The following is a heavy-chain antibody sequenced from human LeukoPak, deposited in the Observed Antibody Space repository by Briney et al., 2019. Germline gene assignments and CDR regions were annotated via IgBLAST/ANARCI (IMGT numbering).Heavy chain of an antibody. CDR1: GFTLSNAW. J-gene: IGHJ4*02. CDR3: TTVRRYFDWLPY. CDR2: IKSKTDGGTT. V-gene: IGHV3-15*01. D-gene: IGHD3-9*01. Sequence: GGSLRLSCAASGFTLSNAWMSWVRQAPGKGLEWVGRIKSKTDGGTTDYAAPVKGRFTISRDDSKNTLYLQMNSLKTEDTAVYYCTTVRRYFDWLPYWGQGTLVTVSS.